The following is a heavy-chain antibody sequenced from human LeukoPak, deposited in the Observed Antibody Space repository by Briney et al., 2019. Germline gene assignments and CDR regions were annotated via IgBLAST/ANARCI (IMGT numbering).Heavy chain of an antibody. CDR3: ARESGYCSSTSCPDAFDI. V-gene: IGHV3-66*01. CDR1: GFTVSSNY. CDR2: IYSGGST. D-gene: IGHD2-2*01. Sequence: PGGSLRLSCAASGFTVSSNYMSWVRQAPGKGLEWVSVIYSGGSTYYADSVKGRFTISRDNSKNTLYLQMNRLRAEDTAVYYCARESGYCSSTSCPDAFDIWGQGTMVTVSS. J-gene: IGHJ3*02.